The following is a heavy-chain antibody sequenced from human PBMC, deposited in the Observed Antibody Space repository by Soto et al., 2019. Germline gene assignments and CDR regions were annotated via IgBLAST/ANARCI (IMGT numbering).Heavy chain of an antibody. CDR2: IVVGSGNT. J-gene: IGHJ6*02. CDR1: GFTFTSSA. CDR3: AAVQLRFLDLLTLDV. Sequence: SVKVSCKASGFTFTSSAVQWVRQARGQRLEWIGWIVVGSGNTNYAQKFQERVTITRDMSTSTAYMELSSLRSEDTAVYYCAAVQLRFLDLLTLDVWGQRTTFTVYS. V-gene: IGHV1-58*01. D-gene: IGHD3-3*01.